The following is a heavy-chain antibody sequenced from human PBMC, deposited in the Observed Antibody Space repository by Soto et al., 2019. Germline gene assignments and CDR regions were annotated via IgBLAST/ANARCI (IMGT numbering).Heavy chain of an antibody. D-gene: IGHD1-26*01. CDR3: ARGTIVGATVLFDY. CDR1: GYTFTGYY. CDR2: INTNSGGT. V-gene: IGHV1-2*02. Sequence: QVQLVQSGAEVKKPGASVKVSCKASGYTFTGYYMHWVRQAPGQGLEWMGWINTNSGGTNYAKKFQGRVTMTRDTSISTAYMELSRLRSDGTAVYYCARGTIVGATVLFDYWGQGTLVTVSS. J-gene: IGHJ4*02.